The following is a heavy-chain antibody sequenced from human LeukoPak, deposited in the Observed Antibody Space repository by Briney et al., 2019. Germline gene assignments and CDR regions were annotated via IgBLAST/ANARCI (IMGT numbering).Heavy chain of an antibody. CDR1: GYTFTSYY. CDR2: INPSGGST. Sequence: ASVKVSCKASGYTFTSYYMHWVRQAPGQGLEWMGIINPSGGSTSYAQKFQGRVTMTEDTSTVTAFMELSSLTSEDTAVYYCATLTTAMWGQGTLVTVSS. D-gene: IGHD5-18*01. J-gene: IGHJ4*02. V-gene: IGHV1-46*01. CDR3: ATLTTAM.